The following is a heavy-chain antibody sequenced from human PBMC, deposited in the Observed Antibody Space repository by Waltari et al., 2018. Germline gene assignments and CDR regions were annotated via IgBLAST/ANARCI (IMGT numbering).Heavy chain of an antibody. D-gene: IGHD6-19*01. CDR1: GFNFSNYC. CDR3: AKGGLAVAVAHFAY. V-gene: IGHV3-21*01. Sequence: EVQLVESGGGLVKPGGSLRLSCTGSGFNFSNYCMNWVRHAPGTGRGLVSSISSGSTYMYHSDSVKGRFTISRDNAKNSVALQMNSRRAEDTAVYYGAKGGLAVAVAHFAYWGQGTLATVSS. CDR2: ISSGSTYM. J-gene: IGHJ4*02.